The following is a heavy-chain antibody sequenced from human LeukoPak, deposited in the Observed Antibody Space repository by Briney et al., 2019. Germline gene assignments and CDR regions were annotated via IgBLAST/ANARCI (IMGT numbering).Heavy chain of an antibody. J-gene: IGHJ6*03. V-gene: IGHV1-18*01. CDR3: ARGKFYMDV. D-gene: IGHD4-23*01. CDR1: GYTFTNYG. Sequence: ASVKVSCKASGYTFTNYGITWVRQAPGQGLEWMGWISPYKGNTNYTQKLQGRFTMTTDTSATTAYMELSSLTPDDTAVYYCARGKFYMDVWGKGTTVTVSS. CDR2: ISPYKGNT.